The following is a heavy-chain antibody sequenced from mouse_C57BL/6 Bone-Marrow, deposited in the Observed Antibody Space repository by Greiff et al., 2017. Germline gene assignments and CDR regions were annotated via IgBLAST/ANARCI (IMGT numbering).Heavy chain of an antibody. CDR2: IDPNSGGT. Sequence: QVHVKQPGAELVKPGASVKLSCKASGYTFTSYWMHWVKQRPGRGLEWIGRIDPNSGGTKYNEKFKSKATLTVDKPSSTAYMQLSSLTSEDSAVYYCARLRRRVYYYAMDYWGQGTSVTVSS. CDR3: ARLRRRVYYYAMDY. CDR1: GYTFTSYW. D-gene: IGHD2-12*01. V-gene: IGHV1-72*01. J-gene: IGHJ4*01.